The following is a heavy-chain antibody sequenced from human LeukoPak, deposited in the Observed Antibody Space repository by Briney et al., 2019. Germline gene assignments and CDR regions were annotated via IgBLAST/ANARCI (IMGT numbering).Heavy chain of an antibody. CDR2: ISASGGST. V-gene: IGHV3-23*01. J-gene: IGHJ4*02. CDR3: AKGGRGVGASVGLDY. CDR1: GFTFSTYA. Sequence: GGSLRLSCAASGFTFSTYAMTWVRQAPGKGLEWVSAISASGGSTFYADSVKGRFTISRDNSKNTLYLQMNSLRAEDTAVYYCAKGGRGVGASVGLDYWGQGTLVTVSS. D-gene: IGHD1-26*01.